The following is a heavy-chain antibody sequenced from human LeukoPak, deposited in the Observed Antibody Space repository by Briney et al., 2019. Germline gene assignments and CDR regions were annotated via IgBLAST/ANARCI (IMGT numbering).Heavy chain of an antibody. CDR3: ARGDGGIAAADFDY. V-gene: IGHV1-2*04. Sequence: GASVKVSCKASGYTFTSYGISWVLQAPGQGLEWMGWINPNSGGTNYAQKFQGWVTMTRDTSISTAYMELSRLRSDDTAVYYCARGDGGIAAADFDYWGQGTLVTVSS. CDR1: GYTFTSYG. D-gene: IGHD6-13*01. J-gene: IGHJ4*02. CDR2: INPNSGGT.